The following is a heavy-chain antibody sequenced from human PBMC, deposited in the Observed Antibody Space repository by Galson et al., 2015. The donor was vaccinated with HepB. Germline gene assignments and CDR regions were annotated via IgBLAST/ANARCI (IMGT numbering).Heavy chain of an antibody. V-gene: IGHV1-69*13. CDR3: ARSKWTDYGAPGHWFDY. J-gene: IGHJ4*02. CDR1: GGTFSSYA. Sequence: SVKVSCKASGGTFSSYAISWVRQAPGQGLEWMGGIIPIFGTANYAQKFQGRVTITADESTSTAYMELSSLRSEDTAVYYCARSKWTDYGAPGHWFDYWGQGTLVTVSS. D-gene: IGHD4-17*01. CDR2: IIPIFGTA.